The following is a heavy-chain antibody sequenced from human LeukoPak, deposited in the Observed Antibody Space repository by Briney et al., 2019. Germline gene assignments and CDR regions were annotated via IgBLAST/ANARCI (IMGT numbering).Heavy chain of an antibody. V-gene: IGHV4-39*01. D-gene: IGHD2-2*01. Sequence: SETLSLTCSVSGGSITSNNYYWGWIRQPPGKGLEWIGTIYYSGGTYYNPSLKSRVTISVDTSKNQFSLKLSSVTAADTAVYYCARRPVIYCSSTSCYAGAFDIWGQGTMVTVSS. CDR2: IYYSGGT. CDR3: ARRPVIYCSSTSCYAGAFDI. J-gene: IGHJ3*02. CDR1: GGSITSNNYY.